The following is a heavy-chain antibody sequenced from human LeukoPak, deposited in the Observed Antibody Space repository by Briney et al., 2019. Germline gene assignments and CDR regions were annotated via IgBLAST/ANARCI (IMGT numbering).Heavy chain of an antibody. V-gene: IGHV4-39*01. D-gene: IGHD2-21*02. CDR2: IYYSGST. CDR1: GGSISSSSYY. J-gene: IGHJ4*02. CDR3: ARHCIPGDCEYYFDY. Sequence: SETLSLTCTVSGGSISSSSYYWGWICQPPGKGLEWIGSIYYSGSTYYNPSLKSRVTISVDTSKNQFSLKLSSVTAADTAVYYCARHCIPGDCEYYFDYWGQGTLVTVSS.